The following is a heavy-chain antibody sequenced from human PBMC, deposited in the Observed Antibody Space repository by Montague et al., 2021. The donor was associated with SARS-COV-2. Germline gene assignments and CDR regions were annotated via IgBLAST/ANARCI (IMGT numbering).Heavy chain of an antibody. D-gene: IGHD6-6*01. CDR3: ARSGWEQHVRARYYYYYGMDV. J-gene: IGHJ6*01. CDR2: INHSGST. CDR1: GRSCSGYN. Sequence: SETLSLTCAGYGRSCSGYNWGWIRQPPGKGLEWIEEINHSGSTNYNPSLKSRVTISVDTSKNQFSLKLSSVTAADAAVYYCARSGWEQHVRARYYYYYGMDVWGQGTTVTVSS. V-gene: IGHV4-34*01.